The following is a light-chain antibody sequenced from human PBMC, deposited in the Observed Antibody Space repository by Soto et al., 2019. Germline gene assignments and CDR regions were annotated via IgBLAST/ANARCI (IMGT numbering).Light chain of an antibody. CDR1: ESVGGN. CDR2: GAS. Sequence: EIVLPPSPATLSVSPGEIVTPSCRASESVGGNLAWYQQKPGQSPRLLIQGASTRATDIPARISGSGSGTECTHSISSEQTEDFAGYYCQQYNDWPLTFGGGTKVEIK. V-gene: IGKV3-15*01. J-gene: IGKJ4*02. CDR3: QQYNDWPLT.